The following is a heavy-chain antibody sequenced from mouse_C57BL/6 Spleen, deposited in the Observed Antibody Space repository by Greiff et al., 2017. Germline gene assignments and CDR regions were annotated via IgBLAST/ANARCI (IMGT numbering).Heavy chain of an antibody. Sequence: QVQLQQSGPELVKPGASVKISCKASGYSFTSYYIHWVKQRPGQGLEWIGWIYPGSGNTKYNEKFKGKATLTADTSSSTAYMQLSRLTSEDSAVYYCARLPYYYGSSYDYFDYWGQGTTLTVSS. J-gene: IGHJ2*01. CDR2: IYPGSGNT. CDR3: ARLPYYYGSSYDYFDY. CDR1: GYSFTSYY. D-gene: IGHD1-1*01. V-gene: IGHV1-66*01.